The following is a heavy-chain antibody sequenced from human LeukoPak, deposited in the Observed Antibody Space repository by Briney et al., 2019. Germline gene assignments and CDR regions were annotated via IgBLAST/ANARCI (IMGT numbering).Heavy chain of an antibody. CDR2: IYYSGST. V-gene: IGHV4-59*08. J-gene: IGHJ5*02. CDR1: GGSISSYY. Sequence: SETLPLTCTVSGGSISSYYWSWIRQPPGKGLEWIGYIYYSGSTNYNPSLKSRVTISVDTSKNQFSLKLSSVTAADTAVYYCARRIAVAGTYNWFDPWGQGTLVTVSS. CDR3: ARRIAVAGTYNWFDP. D-gene: IGHD6-19*01.